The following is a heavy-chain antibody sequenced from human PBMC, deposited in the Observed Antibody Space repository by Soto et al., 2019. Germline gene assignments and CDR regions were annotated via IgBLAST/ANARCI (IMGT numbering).Heavy chain of an antibody. V-gene: IGHV1-69*01. D-gene: IGHD1-1*01. CDR3: ARIRWNWKGPFDY. CDR1: GGTFSSYA. CDR2: IIPIFGTA. Sequence: QVQLVQSGAEVKKPGSSVKVSCKASGGTFSSYAISWVRQAPGQGLEWMGGIIPIFGTANYAQKFQGRVTITADESTRTAYVELSSLRSEDTAVYYCARIRWNWKGPFDYWGQGTLVTVSS. J-gene: IGHJ4*02.